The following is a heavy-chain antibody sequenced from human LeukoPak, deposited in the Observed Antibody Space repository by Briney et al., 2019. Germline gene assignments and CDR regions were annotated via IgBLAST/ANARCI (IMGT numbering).Heavy chain of an antibody. D-gene: IGHD6-13*01. CDR2: IWYDGSNK. Sequence: AGGSLRLSCAASGFTFSSYAMHWVRQAPGKGLEWVAVIWYDGSNKCYADSVKGRFTISRDNSKNTLYLHLNSLRVEDAAVYYCAKDGYSSIPGFHFEYWGQGTPVTVSS. CDR1: GFTFSSYA. CDR3: AKDGYSSIPGFHFEY. J-gene: IGHJ4*02. V-gene: IGHV3-33*06.